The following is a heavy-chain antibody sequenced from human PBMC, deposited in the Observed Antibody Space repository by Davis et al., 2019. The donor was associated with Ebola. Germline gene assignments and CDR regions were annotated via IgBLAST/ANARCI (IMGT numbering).Heavy chain of an antibody. CDR3: ARDRGSSSSGRYTDAFDI. CDR2: ISAYNGNT. D-gene: IGHD6-6*01. CDR1: GYTFTSYG. Sequence: ASVKVSCKASGYTFTSYGISWVRQAPGQGLEWMGWISAYNGNTNYAQKLQGRVTMTTDTSTSTAYMELSSLRSEDTAVYYCARDRGSSSSGRYTDAFDIWGQGTMVTVSS. V-gene: IGHV1-18*01. J-gene: IGHJ3*02.